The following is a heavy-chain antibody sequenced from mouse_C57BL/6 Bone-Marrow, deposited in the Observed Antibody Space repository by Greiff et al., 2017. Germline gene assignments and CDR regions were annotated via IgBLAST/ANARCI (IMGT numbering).Heavy chain of an antibody. CDR3: TTPIYYYGSSYGY. J-gene: IGHJ2*01. V-gene: IGHV14-4*01. CDR1: GFNIKDDY. CDR2: IDPENGDT. Sequence: EVKLVESGAELVRPGASVKLSCTASGFNIKDDYMHWVKQRPEQGLEWIGWIDPENGDTEYASKFQGKATITADTSSNTAYLQLSSLTSEDTAVYYCTTPIYYYGSSYGYWGQGTTLTVSS. D-gene: IGHD1-1*01.